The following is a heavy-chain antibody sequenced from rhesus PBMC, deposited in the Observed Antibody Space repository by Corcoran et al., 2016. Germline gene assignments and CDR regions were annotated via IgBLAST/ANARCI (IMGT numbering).Heavy chain of an antibody. CDR2: ISNVGGST. V-gene: IGHV3-178*01. CDR1: GFAFSDSD. Sequence: EVRLVESGGGLATPGGSLRLSCAASGFAFSDSDRDWVRQAPGKGLEGVSRISNVGGSTWYVDSVKDRFTISRENANNILYLQMDSLRAEDTAVYFCVRAIGYWGQGVLVTVSS. J-gene: IGHJ4*01. CDR3: VRAIGY.